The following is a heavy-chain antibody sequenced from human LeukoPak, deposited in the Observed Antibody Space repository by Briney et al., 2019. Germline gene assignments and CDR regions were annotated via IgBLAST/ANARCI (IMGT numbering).Heavy chain of an antibody. J-gene: IGHJ4*02. Sequence: GGSLRLPCAASGFTFSSYSMNWVRQAPGKGLEWVSSISSSSSYIYYADSVKGRFTISRDNAKNSLYLQMNSLRAEDTAVYYCARAFDSSGYYFGFDYWGQGTLVTVSS. V-gene: IGHV3-21*01. CDR2: ISSSSSYI. D-gene: IGHD3-22*01. CDR3: ARAFDSSGYYFGFDY. CDR1: GFTFSSYS.